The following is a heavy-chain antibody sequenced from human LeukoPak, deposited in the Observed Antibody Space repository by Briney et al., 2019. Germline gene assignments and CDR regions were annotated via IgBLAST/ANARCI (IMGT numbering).Heavy chain of an antibody. Sequence: GGSLRLSCAASGFTFTDYWMTWVRQVPGKGLEWVANIQRGGSESYYVDSVKGRFTISRENAKNSLYLQMDSLRVEDTAVYYCARVGTWELQRVFDYGGQGTPVTVSS. J-gene: IGHJ4*02. CDR1: GFTFTDYW. CDR2: IQRGGSES. CDR3: ARVGTWELQRVFDY. V-gene: IGHV3-7*01. D-gene: IGHD1-26*01.